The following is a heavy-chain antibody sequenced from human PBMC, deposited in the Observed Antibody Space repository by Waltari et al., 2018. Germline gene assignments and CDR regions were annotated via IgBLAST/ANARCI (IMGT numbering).Heavy chain of an antibody. V-gene: IGHV4-39*01. CDR2: IYYSGNT. CDR3: ARSGTYRGYFDY. D-gene: IGHD1-26*01. CDR1: GGSIGSSNNY. Sequence: QLQLQESGPGLVKPSETLSLTCTVSGGSIGSSNNYWGWIRPPPGKGLEWIGSIYYSGNTYYNPSLKSRVTISVDTSKNQFSLRLSSATAADTAVYYCARSGTYRGYFDYWGQGTLVTVSS. J-gene: IGHJ4*02.